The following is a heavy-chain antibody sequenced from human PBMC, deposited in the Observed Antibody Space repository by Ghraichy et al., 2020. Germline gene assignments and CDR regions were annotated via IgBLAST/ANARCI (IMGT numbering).Heavy chain of an antibody. CDR2: INQGGSER. Sequence: GSLRLSCAASGFTFSSFWMSWVRQAPGKGLEWVANINQGGSERYYADSLSGRLTISRDNAQSTLFLQINSLGAEDTAVYYCARLLHRISWYSDYWGQGTLVTVSS. CDR1: GFTFSSFW. CDR3: ARLLHRISWYSDY. J-gene: IGHJ4*02. D-gene: IGHD6-13*01. V-gene: IGHV3-7*01.